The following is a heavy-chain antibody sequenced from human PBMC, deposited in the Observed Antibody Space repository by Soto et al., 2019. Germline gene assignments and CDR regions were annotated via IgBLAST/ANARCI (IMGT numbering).Heavy chain of an antibody. V-gene: IGHV3-33*01. D-gene: IGHD3-10*01. J-gene: IGHJ6*02. CDR1: GFTFSSYG. Sequence: GGSLRLSCAASGFTFSSYGMHWVRQAPGKGLEWVAVIWYDGSNKYYADSVKGRFTISRDNSKNTLYLQMNSLRAEDTAVYYCARDYYKGLWYYYGSGDYGMDVWGQGTTVTVSS. CDR2: IWYDGSNK. CDR3: ARDYYKGLWYYYGSGDYGMDV.